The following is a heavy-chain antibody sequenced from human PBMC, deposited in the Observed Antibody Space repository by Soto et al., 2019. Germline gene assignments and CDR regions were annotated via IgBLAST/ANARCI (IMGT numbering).Heavy chain of an antibody. CDR2: IYPGDSDT. CDR3: ARTLTYYYDSSSRGYGMDV. J-gene: IGHJ6*02. D-gene: IGHD3-22*01. Sequence: RESLKISCKGSGYSFTSYWIGWVRQMPGKGLEWMGIIYPGDSDTRYSPSFQGQVTISADKSISTAYLQWSSLKASDTAMYYCARTLTYYYDSSSRGYGMDVWGQGTTVTVPS. CDR1: GYSFTSYW. V-gene: IGHV5-51*01.